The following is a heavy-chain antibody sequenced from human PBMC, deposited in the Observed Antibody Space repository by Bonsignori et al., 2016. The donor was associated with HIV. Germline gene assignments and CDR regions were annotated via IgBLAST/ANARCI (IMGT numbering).Heavy chain of an antibody. Sequence: VRQMPGKGLEWVANIKQDGSEKNYVDSVKGRFTISRDNAKNSLYLQMNSLRAEDTAVYYCARDRPYYDFWSGYSAGYFYYYMDVWGQRDHGHRLL. J-gene: IGHJ6*03. D-gene: IGHD3-3*01. CDR2: IKQDGSEK. V-gene: IGHV3-7*05. CDR3: ARDRPYYDFWSGYSAGYFYYYMDV.